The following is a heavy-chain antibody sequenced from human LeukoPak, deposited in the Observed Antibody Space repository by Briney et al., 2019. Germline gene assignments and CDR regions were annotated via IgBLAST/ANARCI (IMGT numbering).Heavy chain of an antibody. Sequence: GGSLRLSCAASGFIFSNYGMHWVRQAPGKGLEWVAFIRYDESNKFYADSVKGRFTISRDNSKNTLFLQMNSLRAEDTAVYYCATMQWLEGVDWFDPWGQGTLVTASS. J-gene: IGHJ5*02. CDR3: ATMQWLEGVDWFDP. CDR2: IRYDESNK. V-gene: IGHV3-30*02. D-gene: IGHD6-19*01. CDR1: GFIFSNYG.